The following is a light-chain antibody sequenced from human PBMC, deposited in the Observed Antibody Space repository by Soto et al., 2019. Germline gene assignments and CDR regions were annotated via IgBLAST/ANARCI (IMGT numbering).Light chain of an antibody. Sequence: DIQMTQSPSSLSASVGDSVTITCRASQSISGWLAWYQQKPGEAPKVLIYDASSLESGVPSRFSGSGSGTEFTLTISILQPDDFATYYCQHYDSYPWAFGQGTKVEIK. CDR3: QHYDSYPWA. V-gene: IGKV1-5*01. J-gene: IGKJ1*01. CDR2: DAS. CDR1: QSISGW.